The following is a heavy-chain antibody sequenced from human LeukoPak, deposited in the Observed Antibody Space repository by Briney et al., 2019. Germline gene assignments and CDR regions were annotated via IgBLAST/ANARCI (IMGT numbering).Heavy chain of an antibody. CDR2: IGPSGGSI. V-gene: IGHV3-21*04. CDR1: GFIFTSYS. Sequence: GGSLRLSCATYGFIFTSYSMNWVRQAPGKGLEWVSSIGPSGGSIFYAASVMGRISISRDNAQNSLHLQLSSLRADDTAVYYCARLAGSRPPWYLDLWGRGTLVTVSS. J-gene: IGHJ2*01. CDR3: ARLAGSRPPWYLDL. D-gene: IGHD6-19*01.